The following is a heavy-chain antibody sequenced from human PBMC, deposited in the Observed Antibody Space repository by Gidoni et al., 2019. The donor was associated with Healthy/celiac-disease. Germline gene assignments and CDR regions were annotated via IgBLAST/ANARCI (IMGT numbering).Heavy chain of an antibody. J-gene: IGHJ3*02. D-gene: IGHD2-21*01. Sequence: QVQLVESGGGVVQPGRSLRLSCAASGFTFSSYAMHWVRQAPGKGLEWVAVISHDGSNKYYADSVKGRFTISRDNSKNTLYLQMNSLRAEDTAVYYCARNEHIVSHAFDIWGQGTMVTVSS. CDR2: ISHDGSNK. CDR3: ARNEHIVSHAFDI. CDR1: GFTFSSYA. V-gene: IGHV3-30-3*01.